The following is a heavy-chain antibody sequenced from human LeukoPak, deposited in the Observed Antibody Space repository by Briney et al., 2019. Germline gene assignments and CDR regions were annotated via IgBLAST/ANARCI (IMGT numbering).Heavy chain of an antibody. CDR1: GGSFSGYY. V-gene: IGHV4-34*01. Sequence: SETLSLTCAVYGGSFSGYYWSWIRQPPGKGLEWIGEINHSGSTNYNPSLKSRVTISVDTSKNQFSLKLSSVTAADTAVYYCARVTYRSGWYDPWGQGTRVTVSS. CDR3: ARVTYRSGWYDP. CDR2: INHSGST. J-gene: IGHJ5*02. D-gene: IGHD3-3*01.